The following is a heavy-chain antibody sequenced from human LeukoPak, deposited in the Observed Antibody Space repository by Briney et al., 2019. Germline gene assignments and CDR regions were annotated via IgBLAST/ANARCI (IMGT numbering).Heavy chain of an antibody. V-gene: IGHV4-34*01. D-gene: IGHD3-16*01. CDR1: SASFSGYY. CDR2: INHSGST. CDR3: ARGKVDRLQSRKGGGFDP. Sequence: SETLSLTCAVYSASFSGYYWSWIRQPPGKGLEWIGEINHSGSTNYNPSLKSRVTISVDTSKNQFSLKLSSVTGADTAVYYCARGKVDRLQSRKGGGFDPWGQGTLVTVSS. J-gene: IGHJ5*02.